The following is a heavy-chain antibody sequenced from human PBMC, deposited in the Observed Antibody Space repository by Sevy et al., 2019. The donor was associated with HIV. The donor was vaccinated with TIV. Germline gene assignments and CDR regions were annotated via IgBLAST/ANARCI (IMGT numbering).Heavy chain of an antibody. V-gene: IGHV3-7*01. D-gene: IGHD4-17*01. CDR2: IYQDGSEK. CDR1: GFSFRSYW. CDR3: AREGSYGDYMLSYYYGMDV. J-gene: IGHJ6*02. Sequence: GGSLRLSCAASGFSFRSYWMTWVRQAPGKGLEWEASIYQDGSEKYYMDSGKSRFTVFRDNAKNSLFLQMNSLRVEDTAVYYCAREGSYGDYMLSYYYGMDVWGQGTTVTVSS.